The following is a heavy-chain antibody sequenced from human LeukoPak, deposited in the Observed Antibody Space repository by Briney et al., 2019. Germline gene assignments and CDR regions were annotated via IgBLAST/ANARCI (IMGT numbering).Heavy chain of an antibody. CDR1: GFTFSIYN. J-gene: IGHJ6*02. D-gene: IGHD3-3*01. CDR3: AKSVAIYFYYGLDV. CDR2: ISSSNSYI. V-gene: IGHV3-21*04. Sequence: GGSLRLSCAASGFTFSIYNMNWVRQAPGKGLEWVSSISSSNSYIYYADSVKGRFTISRDNAKNSLYLQMNSLRAEDTAPYYCAKSVAIYFYYGLDVWGQGTTVTVSS.